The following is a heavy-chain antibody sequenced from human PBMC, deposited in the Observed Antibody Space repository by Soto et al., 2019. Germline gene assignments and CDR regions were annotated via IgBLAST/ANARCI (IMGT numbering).Heavy chain of an antibody. CDR2: INPNSGGT. CDR1: GYTFTGYY. Sequence: ASVKVSCKASGYTFTGYYMHWVRQAPGQGLEWMGWINPNSGGTNYAQKFQGWVTMTRDTSISTAYMELSRLRSDDTAVYYCAVLGYYDSSGYYYHFDYWGQGTLVTVSS. CDR3: AVLGYYDSSGYYYHFDY. V-gene: IGHV1-2*04. J-gene: IGHJ4*02. D-gene: IGHD3-22*01.